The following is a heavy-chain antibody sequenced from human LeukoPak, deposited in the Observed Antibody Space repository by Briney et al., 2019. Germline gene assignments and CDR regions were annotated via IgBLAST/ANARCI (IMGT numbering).Heavy chain of an antibody. CDR3: ARDLPRVDCSSTSCPPDAFDI. J-gene: IGHJ3*02. D-gene: IGHD2-2*01. CDR1: GYTFTGYY. Sequence: ASVKVSCKASGYTFTGYYMHWVRQAPGQGLEWMGWINPNSGGTNYAQKFQGRVTMTRDTSISTAYMELSRRRSDDTAVYYCARDLPRVDCSSTSCPPDAFDIWGQGTMVTVSS. CDR2: INPNSGGT. V-gene: IGHV1-2*02.